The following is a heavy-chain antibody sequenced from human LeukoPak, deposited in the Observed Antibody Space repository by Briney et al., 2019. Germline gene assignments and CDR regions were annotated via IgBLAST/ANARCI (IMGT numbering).Heavy chain of an antibody. J-gene: IGHJ4*02. Sequence: PGGSLRLSCAASGFTFNTFAMQWLRQAPGKGLEYVSAISINGGSRYYANSVKDGFTVSRDNSQNTLFLQMGSLRPEDTAVYYCARLRQGYSGYVPPDYWGQGTLVTVSS. CDR3: ARLRQGYSGYVPPDY. CDR2: ISINGGSR. V-gene: IGHV3-64*01. CDR1: GFTFNTFA. D-gene: IGHD5-12*01.